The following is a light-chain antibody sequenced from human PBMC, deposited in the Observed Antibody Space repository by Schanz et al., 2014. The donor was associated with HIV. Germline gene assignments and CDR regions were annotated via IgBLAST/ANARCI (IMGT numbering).Light chain of an antibody. V-gene: IGLV2-8*01. J-gene: IGLJ7*01. Sequence: QSALTQPASVSGSPGQSITISCTGTSSDVGGYNYVSWYQQHPGKAPKLLIYDASKRPSGVPDRFSGSKSGNTASLTVSGLQAEDEADYYCSSYAGLNRAVFGGGTQLTVL. CDR3: SSYAGLNRAV. CDR2: DAS. CDR1: SSDVGGYNY.